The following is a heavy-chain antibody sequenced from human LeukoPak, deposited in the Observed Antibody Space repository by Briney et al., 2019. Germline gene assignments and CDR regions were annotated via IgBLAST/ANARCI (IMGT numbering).Heavy chain of an antibody. CDR2: ISYSGST. CDR3: ARGPYQLLSH. Sequence: PSETLSLTCTVSGGTISNYYWNWIRQPPGKGLEWIGYISYSGSTNYNPSLKSRVTISVDTSKNQFSLKLSSVTAADTAVYYCARGPYQLLSHWGQGTLVTVSS. D-gene: IGHD2-2*01. J-gene: IGHJ4*02. V-gene: IGHV4-59*01. CDR1: GGTISNYY.